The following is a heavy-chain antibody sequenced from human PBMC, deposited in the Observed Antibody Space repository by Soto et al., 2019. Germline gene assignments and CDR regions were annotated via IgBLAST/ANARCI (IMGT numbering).Heavy chain of an antibody. V-gene: IGHV4-59*01. CDR3: ARAQGAESGFGAN. Sequence: SETLSRTCTVSGGSISSYYWSWIRQPPGKGLEWIGYIYYSGSTNYNPSLKSRVTISVDTSKNQFSLKLSSVTAADTAVYYCARAQGAESGFGANCGQGTLVTVSS. J-gene: IGHJ4*02. CDR2: IYYSGST. CDR1: GGSISSYY. D-gene: IGHD3-10*01.